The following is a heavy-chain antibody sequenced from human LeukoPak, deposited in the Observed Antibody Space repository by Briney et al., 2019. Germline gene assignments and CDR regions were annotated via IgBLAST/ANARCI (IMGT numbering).Heavy chain of an antibody. J-gene: IGHJ4*02. CDR1: GFNFDDYT. CDR2: ISWDGSTT. V-gene: IGHV3-43*01. D-gene: IGHD6-19*01. Sequence: GGSLRLSCAASGFNFDDYTMHWVRQPPGKGLEWVSLISWDGSTTYYADSVKGRFTISRDNSKDSLYLQMNSLRTEDTAFYYCAKKGVAVTSTGSYFDYWGPGTLVTVSS. CDR3: AKKGVAVTSTGSYFDY.